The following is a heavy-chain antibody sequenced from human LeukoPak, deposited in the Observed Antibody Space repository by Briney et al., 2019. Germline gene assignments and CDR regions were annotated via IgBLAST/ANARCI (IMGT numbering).Heavy chain of an antibody. V-gene: IGHV3-23*01. CDR1: GFTFRSYA. D-gene: IGHD3-22*01. CDR3: EGTYYYDSSDDY. CDR2: IRGSGTST. Sequence: GGSLRLSCAASGFTFRSYAMSWVRQAPRKGLEWVLAIRGSGTSTYYADSVKGRFTISKDNSTNTLYLQMNSLRAEDTAVYYCEGTYYYDSSDDYWGQGTLVTVSS. J-gene: IGHJ4*02.